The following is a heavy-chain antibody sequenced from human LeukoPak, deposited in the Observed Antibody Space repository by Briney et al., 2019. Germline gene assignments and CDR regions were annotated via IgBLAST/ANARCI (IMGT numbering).Heavy chain of an antibody. Sequence: ASVKVSCKASGYAFTSYGIIWVRQAPGQGLEWMGWISGYNGNTNYAQTLRGRVTMSTDTSTSTAYMELRSLRSDDTAVYYCARGGITMVRGDFDPWGQGTLVTVSS. CDR1: GYAFTSYG. CDR3: ARGGITMVRGDFDP. CDR2: ISGYNGNT. D-gene: IGHD3-10*01. J-gene: IGHJ5*02. V-gene: IGHV1-18*01.